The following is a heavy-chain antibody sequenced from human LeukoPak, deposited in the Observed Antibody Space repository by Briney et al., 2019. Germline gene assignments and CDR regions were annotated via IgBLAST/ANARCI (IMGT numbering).Heavy chain of an antibody. V-gene: IGHV3-21*01. CDR2: ISSSSSYI. D-gene: IGHD3-9*01. Sequence: GGSLRLSCAASGFTFSSYSMNWVRQAPGKGLEWVSSISSSSSYIYYADSVKGRFTISRDNVKNSLYLQMNSLRAEDTAVYYCARDLFVYDILTGYRKIYYYYGMDVWGQGTTVTVSS. CDR1: GFTFSSYS. J-gene: IGHJ6*02. CDR3: ARDLFVYDILTGYRKIYYYYGMDV.